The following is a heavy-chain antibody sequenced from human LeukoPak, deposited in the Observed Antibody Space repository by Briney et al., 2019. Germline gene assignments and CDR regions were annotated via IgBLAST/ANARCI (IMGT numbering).Heavy chain of an antibody. D-gene: IGHD3-22*01. V-gene: IGHV1-8*03. CDR3: ARGGDYYDSSGYYDDAFDI. Sequence: ASVKVSCKASGYTFTSYDINWVRQATGQGLEWMGWMNPNSGNTGYAQKFQGRVTITRNTSISTAYMELSRLRSGDTAVYYCARGGDYYDSSGYYDDAFDIWGQGTMVTVSS. J-gene: IGHJ3*02. CDR2: MNPNSGNT. CDR1: GYTFTSYD.